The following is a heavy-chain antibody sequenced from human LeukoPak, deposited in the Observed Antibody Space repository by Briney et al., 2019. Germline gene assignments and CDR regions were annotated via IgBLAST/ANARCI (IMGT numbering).Heavy chain of an antibody. D-gene: IGHD4-23*01. CDR2: INTNTGNP. Sequence: ASVKVSCKASGYTFTSYAMNWVRQAPGQGLEWMGWINTNTGNPTYAQGFTGRFVFSLDTSVSTAYLQISSLKAEDTAVYCCARVTGQGYGGNSNWFDPWGQGTLVTISS. CDR1: GYTFTSYA. J-gene: IGHJ5*02. CDR3: ARVTGQGYGGNSNWFDP. V-gene: IGHV7-4-1*02.